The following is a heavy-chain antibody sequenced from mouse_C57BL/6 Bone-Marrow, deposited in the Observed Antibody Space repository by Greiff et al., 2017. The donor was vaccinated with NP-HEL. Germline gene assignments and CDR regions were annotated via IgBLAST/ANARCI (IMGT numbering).Heavy chain of an antibody. CDR1: GYSFTGYY. D-gene: IGHD2-1*01. J-gene: IGHJ4*01. V-gene: IGHV1-42*01. CDR3: AREEDGNYLYYAMDY. CDR2: INPSTGGT. Sequence: VQLQQSGPELVKPGASVKISCKASGYSFTGYYMNWVKQSPEKSLEWIGEINPSTGGTTYNQKFKAKATLTVDKSSSTAYMQLKSLTSEDSAVYYCAREEDGNYLYYAMDYWGQGTSVTVSS.